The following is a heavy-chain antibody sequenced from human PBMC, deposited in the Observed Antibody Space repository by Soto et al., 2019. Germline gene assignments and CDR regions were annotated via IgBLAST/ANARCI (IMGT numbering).Heavy chain of an antibody. V-gene: IGHV3-23*01. Sequence: GGSLRLSCSASGFTCSSYDMSWVRQAPGKGLEWVSTILVAGSTHYPDSVKGRFAISRDISKNTVFLQMNSLTAGDTAVYYCAKATATGGGAFDICGQGTVVTVSS. CDR1: GFTCSSYD. J-gene: IGHJ3*02. CDR3: AKATATGGGAFDI. CDR2: ILVAGST. D-gene: IGHD2-8*02.